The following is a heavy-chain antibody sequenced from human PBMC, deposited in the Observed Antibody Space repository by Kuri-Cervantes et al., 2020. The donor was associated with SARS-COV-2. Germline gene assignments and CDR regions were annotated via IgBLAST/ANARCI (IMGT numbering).Heavy chain of an antibody. J-gene: IGHJ5*02. D-gene: IGHD2-15*01. CDR1: GFTFSSYD. V-gene: IGHV3-13*01. Sequence: GGSLRLSCAASGFTFSSYDMHWVRQATGKGLEWVSAIGTAGDTYYPGSVKGRFTISRENAKNSLYLQMNSLGAEETAVYYCARGDLGYCSGGSCYNWFDPWGQGTLVTVSS. CDR2: IGTAGDT. CDR3: ARGDLGYCSGGSCYNWFDP.